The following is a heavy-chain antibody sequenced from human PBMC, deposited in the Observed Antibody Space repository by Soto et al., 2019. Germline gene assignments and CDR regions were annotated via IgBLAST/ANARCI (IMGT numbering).Heavy chain of an antibody. CDR2: XIXXXGXA. CDR1: GGTFSSYA. CDR3: AKGPHSSGWHYFDY. V-gene: IGHV1-69*05. J-gene: IGHJ4*02. Sequence: SVKVSCKASGGTFSSYAISWVRQAPGQAREWMXGXIXXXGXAXXXDXXKXRFTISRDNSENTLYLEMISLRAEDMAIYYCAKGPHSSGWHYFDYWGQGTLVTVSS. D-gene: IGHD6-19*01.